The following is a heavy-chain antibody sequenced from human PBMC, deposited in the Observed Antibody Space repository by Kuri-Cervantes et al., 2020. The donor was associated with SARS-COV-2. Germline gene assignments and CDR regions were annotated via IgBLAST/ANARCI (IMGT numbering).Heavy chain of an antibody. CDR1: GSTFSRYW. V-gene: IGHV3-74*01. CDR2: ISTDGSST. J-gene: IGHJ3*02. Sequence: GGSLRLSCTASGSTFSRYWIHWVRQAPGKGLVWVSRISTDGSSTSYADSVKGRFTISRDNVKNTLYLEMNSLGAEDTAVYYCARGVRSIAAHHAFDIWGQGTMVTVSS. CDR3: ARGVRSIAAHHAFDI. D-gene: IGHD6-6*01.